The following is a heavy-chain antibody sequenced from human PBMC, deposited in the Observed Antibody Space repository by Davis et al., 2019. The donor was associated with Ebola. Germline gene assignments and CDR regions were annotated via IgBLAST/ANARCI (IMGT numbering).Heavy chain of an antibody. J-gene: IGHJ2*01. CDR2: ISWNSGTV. D-gene: IGHD3-22*01. CDR3: ARLGKTYYYDSSGYYTYWYFDL. Sequence: GGSLRLSCAASGFTFEDYAMHWVRQAPGKGLEWVSGISWNSGTVGYGGSVKGRFTISRDKAKNTLYLQMNSLRAEDTAVYYCARLGKTYYYDSSGYYTYWYFDLWGRGTLVTVSS. CDR1: GFTFEDYA. V-gene: IGHV3-9*01.